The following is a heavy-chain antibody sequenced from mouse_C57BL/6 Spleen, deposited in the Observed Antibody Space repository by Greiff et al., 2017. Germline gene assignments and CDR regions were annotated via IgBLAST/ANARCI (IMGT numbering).Heavy chain of an antibody. CDR1: GFTFPDYY. D-gene: IGHD1-1*01. V-gene: IGHV7-3*01. CDR2: IRNKANGYTT. Sequence: EVQLVDSGGGLVQPGGSLSLSCAASGFTFPDYYMSWVRQPPGKALEWLGCIRNKANGYTTEYSSSVKGRFTISRDNSQSILYLQMNALRAEDSATYYCARYAYGSSYWYFDVWGTGTTVTVSS. CDR3: ARYAYGSSYWYFDV. J-gene: IGHJ1*03.